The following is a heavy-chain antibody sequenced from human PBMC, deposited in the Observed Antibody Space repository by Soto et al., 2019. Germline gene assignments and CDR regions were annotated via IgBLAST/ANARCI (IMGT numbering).Heavy chain of an antibody. CDR1: GFTFISYA. CDR3: ARDQRRSMVRGVMVS. CDR2: ISGSGGST. J-gene: IGHJ5*02. V-gene: IGHV3-23*01. Sequence: PGGSLRLSCAASGFTFISYAMSWVRQAPGKGLEWVSAISGSGGSTYYADSVKGRFTISRDNSKNTLYLQMNSLRAEDTAVYYCARDQRRSMVRGVMVSWGQGTLVTVSS. D-gene: IGHD3-10*01.